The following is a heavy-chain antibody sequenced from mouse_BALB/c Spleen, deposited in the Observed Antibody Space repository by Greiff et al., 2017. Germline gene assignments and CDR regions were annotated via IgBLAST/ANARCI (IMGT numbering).Heavy chain of an antibody. CDR3: TRGPLEAY. J-gene: IGHJ3*01. CDR1: GFTFSNYW. CDR2: IRLKSNNYAT. V-gene: IGHV6-6*02. Sequence: EVKVEESGGGLVQPGGSMKLSCVASGFTFSNYWMNWVRQSPEKGLEWVAEIRLKSNNYATHYAESVKGRFTISRDDSKSSVYLQMNNLRAEDTGIYYCTRGPLEAYWGQGTLVTVSA.